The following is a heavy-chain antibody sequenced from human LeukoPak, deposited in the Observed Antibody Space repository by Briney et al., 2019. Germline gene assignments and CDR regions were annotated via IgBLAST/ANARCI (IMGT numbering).Heavy chain of an antibody. Sequence: GASVKVSRKASGYTFISYGISWVRQAPGQGLEWMGWISAYNGNTNYAQKLQGRVTMTTDTSTSTAYMELRSLRSDDTAVYYCAREHCSSTSCYEDDYWGQGTLVTVSS. CDR3: AREHCSSTSCYEDDY. CDR1: GYTFISYG. J-gene: IGHJ4*02. CDR2: ISAYNGNT. V-gene: IGHV1-18*01. D-gene: IGHD2-2*01.